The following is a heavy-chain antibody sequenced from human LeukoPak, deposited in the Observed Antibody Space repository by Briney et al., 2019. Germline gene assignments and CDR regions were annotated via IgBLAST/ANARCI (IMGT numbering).Heavy chain of an antibody. J-gene: IGHJ5*02. CDR3: ARDSDFWSGPEGGWFDP. Sequence: ASVKVSCKASGYTFTSYGISWVRQAPGQGLEWMGWINPNSGGTNYAQKFQGRVTMTRDTSISTAYMELSRLRSDDTAVYYCARDSDFWSGPEGGWFDPWGQGTLVTVSS. D-gene: IGHD3-3*01. CDR1: GYTFTSYG. CDR2: INPNSGGT. V-gene: IGHV1-2*02.